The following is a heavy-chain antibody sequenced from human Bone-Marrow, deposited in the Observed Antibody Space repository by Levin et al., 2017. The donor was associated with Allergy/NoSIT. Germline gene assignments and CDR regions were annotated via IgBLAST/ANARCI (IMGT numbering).Heavy chain of an antibody. D-gene: IGHD3-10*01. Sequence: GESLKISCVASGFTFSNYALYWVRQAPGKGLECVSAITPNGGNTFYGDSVKGRFTVSRDNSMNTLFLQMSSLRVEDTAVYHCVRRHVDLRGILDYWGQGNLVTVSS. CDR1: GFTFSNYA. J-gene: IGHJ4*02. CDR3: VRRHVDLRGILDY. V-gene: IGHV3-64D*06. CDR2: ITPNGGNT.